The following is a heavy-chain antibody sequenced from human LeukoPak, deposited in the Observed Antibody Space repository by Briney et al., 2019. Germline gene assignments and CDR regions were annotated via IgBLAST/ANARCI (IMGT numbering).Heavy chain of an antibody. CDR2: ISGGGGDT. CDR3: AKEMEAAGSTRGSFDY. D-gene: IGHD6-13*01. CDR1: GFTFSSYA. V-gene: IGHV3-23*01. J-gene: IGHJ4*02. Sequence: GGSLRLSCAASGFTFSSYAMSWVRQAPGKGLEWVSAISGGGGDTYHADSVKGRFTISRDNSKNTLYLQMNSLRAEDTAVYYCAKEMEAAGSTRGSFDYWGQGTLVTVPS.